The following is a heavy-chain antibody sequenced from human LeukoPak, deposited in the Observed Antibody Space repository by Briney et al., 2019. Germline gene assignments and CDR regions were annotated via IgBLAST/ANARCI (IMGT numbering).Heavy chain of an antibody. CDR3: ARAHAGYSSGWHDY. CDR2: IYTSGST. J-gene: IGHJ4*02. Sequence: SETLSLTCTVSGGSISSYYWSWIRQPAGKGLKWIGRIYTSGSTNYNPSLKSRVTMSVDTSKNQFSLKLSSVTAADTAVYYCARAHAGYSSGWHDYWGQGTLVTVSS. D-gene: IGHD6-19*01. CDR1: GGSISSYY. V-gene: IGHV4-4*07.